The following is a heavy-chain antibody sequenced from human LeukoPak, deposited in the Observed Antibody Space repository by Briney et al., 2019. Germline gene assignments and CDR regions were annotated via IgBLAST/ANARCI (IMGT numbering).Heavy chain of an antibody. Sequence: GESLISCSTGSGYSFTSYWSGWVRQMPGKGLEWMGIIYPGDSDNRYSASFQGQVTISADKSISTAYLQWSSLKASDTAMYYCARGGVSVPFEHWGQGTLVTVSS. V-gene: IGHV5-51*01. D-gene: IGHD6-13*01. CDR3: ARGGVSVPFEH. CDR1: GYSFTSYW. J-gene: IGHJ4*02. CDR2: IYPGDSDN.